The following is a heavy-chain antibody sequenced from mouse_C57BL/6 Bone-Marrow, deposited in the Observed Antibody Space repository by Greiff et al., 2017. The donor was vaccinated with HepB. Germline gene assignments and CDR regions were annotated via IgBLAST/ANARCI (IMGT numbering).Heavy chain of an antibody. D-gene: IGHD1-1*01. CDR3: ARFPFYYYGSSGSY. Sequence: AQLQQSVAELLRPGASAKLSGPASGFTIKNTYMHWGKQRPEQGLEWIGRIDPANGNTKYAPKFQGKATITADTSSNTAYLQLSSLTSEDTAIYYCARFPFYYYGSSGSYWGQGTTLTVSS. J-gene: IGHJ2*01. CDR2: IDPANGNT. V-gene: IGHV14-3*01. CDR1: GFTIKNTY.